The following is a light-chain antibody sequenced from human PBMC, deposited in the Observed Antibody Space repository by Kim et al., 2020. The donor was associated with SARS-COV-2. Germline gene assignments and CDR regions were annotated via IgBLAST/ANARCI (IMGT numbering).Light chain of an antibody. CDR2: EDS. V-gene: IGLV3-1*01. J-gene: IGLJ2*01. CDR3: QAWDSSTGV. Sequence: VSPGQTASNTCSGHKLGDRYVSWYQQRPGQSPVVVIYEDSKRPSGIPERFSGSNSGNTATLTISGTQAMDEADYYCQAWDSSTGVFGGGTELTVL. CDR1: KLGDRY.